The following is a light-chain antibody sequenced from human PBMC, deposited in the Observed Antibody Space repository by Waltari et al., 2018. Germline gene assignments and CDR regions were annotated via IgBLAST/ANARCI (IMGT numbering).Light chain of an antibody. V-gene: IGLV3-25*03. CDR3: LSADSSGTSKV. J-gene: IGLJ3*02. Sequence: SYELTQPPSVSVSPGQTARITCSGDALPKQYAFWYQQKPGQAPVLIIDKDTQRPSGIPVRFSGSGSGTTVTMTIRGVQAEDEADYYCLSADSSGTSKVFGGGTKLTVL. CDR2: KDT. CDR1: ALPKQY.